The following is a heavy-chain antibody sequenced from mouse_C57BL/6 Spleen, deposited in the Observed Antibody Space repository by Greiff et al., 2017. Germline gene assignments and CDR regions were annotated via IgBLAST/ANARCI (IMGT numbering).Heavy chain of an antibody. V-gene: IGHV1-82*01. CDR1: GYAFSSSW. D-gene: IGHD1-1*01. CDR3: ARSDYGSSCFDY. CDR2: IYPGDGDT. J-gene: IGHJ2*01. Sequence: VQLQQSGPELVKPGASVKISCKASGYAFSSSWMNWVKQRPGKGLEWIGRIYPGDGDTNYNGKFKGKATLTADKSSSTAYMQLSSLTSEDSAVYFCARSDYGSSCFDYWGQGTTLTVSS.